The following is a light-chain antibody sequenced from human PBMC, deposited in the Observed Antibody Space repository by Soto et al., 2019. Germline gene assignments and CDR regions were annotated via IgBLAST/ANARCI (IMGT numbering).Light chain of an antibody. J-gene: IGKJ4*01. CDR2: DAS. V-gene: IGKV1-5*01. CDR3: QQYNSYSPLT. CDR1: QSISSW. Sequence: EIQMTQSPSTLSASVGDRVTITSRASQSISSWLAWYQQKPGKAPKLLIYDASSLESGVPSRFSGSGSGTEFTLTISSLQPDDFATYYCQQYNSYSPLTFGGGTKGDIK.